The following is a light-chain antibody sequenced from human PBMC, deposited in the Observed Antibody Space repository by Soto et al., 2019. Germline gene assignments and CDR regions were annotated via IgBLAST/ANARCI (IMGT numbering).Light chain of an antibody. J-gene: IGLJ1*01. Sequence: QSVLTQPASVSGYPGQSITISCTGTRSDVGLYNYVSWYQQHPGKAPKLMIYEVINRPSGVSNRFSGSKSGNTASLTISGLQAEDEADYYCSSYTATTLEVFGTGTKVTVL. CDR1: RSDVGLYNY. V-gene: IGLV2-14*01. CDR3: SSYTATTLEV. CDR2: EVI.